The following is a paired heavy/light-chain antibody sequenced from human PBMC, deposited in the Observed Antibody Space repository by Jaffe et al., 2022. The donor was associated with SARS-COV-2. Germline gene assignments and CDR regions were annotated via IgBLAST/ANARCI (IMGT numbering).Light chain of an antibody. CDR1: SSNIGTNT. Sequence: QSVLTQPPSASGTPGQRVTISCSGSSSNIGTNTVNWYQQLPGTAPKLLIYINNQRPSGVPDRFSGSKSGTSASLAISGLQSEDEADYYCVVWDDSLNGWVFGGGTKLTVL. CDR2: INN. CDR3: VVWDDSLNGWV. J-gene: IGLJ3*02. V-gene: IGLV1-44*01.
Heavy chain of an antibody. CDR3: VKDHSSSSLPDY. Sequence: QVQLVESGGGVVQPGRSLRLSCAASGFTFNNYGMHWVRQAPGKGLEWVAVISYDGGNKYYADSVKGRFAISRDNSKNTLHLQMNSLRPEDTAVYYCVKDHSSSSLPDYWGQGTLVTVSS. V-gene: IGHV3-30*18. CDR1: GFTFNNYG. J-gene: IGHJ4*02. CDR2: ISYDGGNK. D-gene: IGHD6-6*01.